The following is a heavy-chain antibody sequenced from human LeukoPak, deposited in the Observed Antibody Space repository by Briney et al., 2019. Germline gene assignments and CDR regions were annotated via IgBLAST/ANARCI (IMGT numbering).Heavy chain of an antibody. J-gene: IGHJ4*02. Sequence: GRSLRLSCAASGFTFSTSGMNWVRQAPGKGLEWVSYISDSGSAIQHADSVRGRFAISRDNAKNSLYLEMHSLRVEDTAVYYCATKVAGTSHFSYWGQGTLVTVSS. CDR1: GFTFSTSG. V-gene: IGHV3-48*04. CDR3: ATKVAGTSHFSY. D-gene: IGHD6-19*01. CDR2: ISDSGSAI.